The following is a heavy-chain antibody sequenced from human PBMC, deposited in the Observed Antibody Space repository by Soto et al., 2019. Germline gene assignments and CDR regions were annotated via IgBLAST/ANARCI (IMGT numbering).Heavy chain of an antibody. Sequence: SETLSLTCSVSGDSVSSYNYYWSWIRQSPGKGLEWIGYIYSSGSTNYNPSLKSRVTISVDTSKNQFSLKLSSVTAADTAVYYCARDRASLLVGSTYYFSQWGQGTQVTVSS. CDR1: GDSVSSYNYY. D-gene: IGHD3-3*01. CDR3: ARDRASLLVGSTYYFSQ. J-gene: IGHJ4*02. CDR2: IYSSGST. V-gene: IGHV4-61*01.